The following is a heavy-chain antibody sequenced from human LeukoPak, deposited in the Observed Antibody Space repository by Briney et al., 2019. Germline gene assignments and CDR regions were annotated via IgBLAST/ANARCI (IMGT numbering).Heavy chain of an antibody. Sequence: GGSLRLSCAASGFTFNYAWMSWVRQVPGKGLEWVGQTVSEIEGGTTDYAAPVKGRFTISRDDSKSTLYLQMNSLKIEDTAVYYCTTDEDWNYARKDVWGQGATVIVSS. CDR3: TTDEDWNYARKDV. D-gene: IGHD1-7*01. CDR1: GFTFNYAW. J-gene: IGHJ6*02. CDR2: TVSEIEGGTT. V-gene: IGHV3-15*04.